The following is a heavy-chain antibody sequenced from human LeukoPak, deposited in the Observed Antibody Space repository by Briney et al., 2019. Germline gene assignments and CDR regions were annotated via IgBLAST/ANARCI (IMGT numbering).Heavy chain of an antibody. CDR1: GGSISSSSYY. V-gene: IGHV4-39*07. D-gene: IGHD4-17*01. CDR2: IYYSGST. CDR3: ARQGGYGEARWFDP. Sequence: SETLSLTCTVSGGSISSSSYYWGWIRQPPGNGLEWTGSIYYSGSTYYNPSLKSRVTISVDTSKNQFSLKLSSVTAADTAVYYCARQGGYGEARWFDPWGQGTLVTVSS. J-gene: IGHJ5*02.